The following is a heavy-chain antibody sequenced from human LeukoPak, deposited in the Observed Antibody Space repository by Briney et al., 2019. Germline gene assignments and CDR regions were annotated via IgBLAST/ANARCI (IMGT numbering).Heavy chain of an antibody. CDR2: INPNSGGT. D-gene: IGHD6-6*01. Sequence: ASVKVSCKASGYTFTGYYMHWVPQAPGQGLEWMGWINPNSGGTNYAQKFQGRVTMTRDTSISTAYMELSRLRSDDTAVYYCARGYSSSFYYYYYMDVWGKGTTVTVSS. J-gene: IGHJ6*03. CDR3: ARGYSSSFYYYYYMDV. V-gene: IGHV1-2*02. CDR1: GYTFTGYY.